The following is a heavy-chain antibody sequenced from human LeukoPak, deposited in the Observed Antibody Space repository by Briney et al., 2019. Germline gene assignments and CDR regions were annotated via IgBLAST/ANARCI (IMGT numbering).Heavy chain of an antibody. V-gene: IGHV4-59*08. CDR2: IYNSGST. CDR1: GGSISSNY. J-gene: IGHJ4*02. D-gene: IGHD3-22*01. CDR3: ARQYDSSGYWYYFDY. Sequence: SETLSLTCSVSGGSISSNYWSWIRQPPGKGLEWIGYIYNSGSTNYNPSLKSRVTISLDTSKNQFSLKLSSVTVADTAVYYCARQYDSSGYWYYFDYWGQGTLVTVSS.